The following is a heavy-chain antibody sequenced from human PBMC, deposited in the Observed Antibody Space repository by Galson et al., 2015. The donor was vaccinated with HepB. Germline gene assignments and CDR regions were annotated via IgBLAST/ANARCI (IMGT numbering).Heavy chain of an antibody. CDR2: IWYDGSKK. D-gene: IGHD5-18*01. CDR1: GFTFRTYN. V-gene: IGHV3-33*01. J-gene: IGHJ4*02. Sequence: SLRLSCAASGFTFRTYNIHWVRQAPGKGLEWVAAIWYDGSKKYYADSVRGRFTISRDNSNNTVHVQMNSLRAEDTGLYFCARGMGYSYGYFDFWGQGALVTVSS. CDR3: ARGMGYSYGYFDF.